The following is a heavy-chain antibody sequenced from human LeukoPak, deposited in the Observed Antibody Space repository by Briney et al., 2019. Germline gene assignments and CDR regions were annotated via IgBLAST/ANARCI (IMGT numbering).Heavy chain of an antibody. D-gene: IGHD6-25*01. Sequence: PGGSLRLSCAAPGFTFSSYGMHWARQAPGKGLEWVAFIRYDGSNKYYADSVKGRFTISRDNSKNTLYLQMNSLRAEDTAVYYCAKDREQRATAIDYWGQGTLVTVSS. J-gene: IGHJ4*02. CDR2: IRYDGSNK. V-gene: IGHV3-30*02. CDR3: AKDREQRATAIDY. CDR1: GFTFSSYG.